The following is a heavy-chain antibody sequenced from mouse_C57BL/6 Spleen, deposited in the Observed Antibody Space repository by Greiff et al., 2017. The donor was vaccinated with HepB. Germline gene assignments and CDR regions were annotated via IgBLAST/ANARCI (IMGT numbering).Heavy chain of an antibody. CDR3: ASFSYYGSSYNWYFDV. CDR1: GYTFTSYW. D-gene: IGHD1-1*01. Sequence: QVQLQQPGAELVMPGASVKLSCKASGYTFTSYWMHWVKQRPGQGLEWIGEIDPSDSYTNYNQKFKGKSTLTVDKSSSTAYMQLSSLTSEDSAVYYCASFSYYGSSYNWYFDVWGTGTTVTVSS. V-gene: IGHV1-69*01. J-gene: IGHJ1*03. CDR2: IDPSDSYT.